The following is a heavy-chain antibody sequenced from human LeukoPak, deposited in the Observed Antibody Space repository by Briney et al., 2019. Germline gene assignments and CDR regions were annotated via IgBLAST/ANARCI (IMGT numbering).Heavy chain of an antibody. CDR2: ISGSGVST. V-gene: IGHV3-23*01. CDR1: GFTFSSYA. CDR3: ALHCSGGSCYANWFDP. D-gene: IGHD2-15*01. J-gene: IGHJ5*02. Sequence: GGSLRLSCAASGFTFSSYAMTWVRQAPGKGLEWVSAISGSGVSTYYADSVKGRFTISIDNSRNTLYLQMNSLRAEDTAVYYCALHCSGGSCYANWFDPWGQGTLVTVSS.